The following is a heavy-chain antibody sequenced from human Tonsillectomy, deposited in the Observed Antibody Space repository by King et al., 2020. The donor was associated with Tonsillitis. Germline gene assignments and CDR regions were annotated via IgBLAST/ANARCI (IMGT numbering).Heavy chain of an antibody. CDR3: ARGGEILTGGSLFDP. CDR2: IYTSGSI. CDR1: GDSISSGSYY. Sequence: QLQESGPGLVKPSQTLSLTCTVSGDSISSGSYYWSWIRQPAGKGLEWIGRIYTSGSIDYNPSLECRVSMSVDTSKNQFSLKLNSVTAADTAVYHCARGGEILTGGSLFDPWGQGTLVTVSS. D-gene: IGHD3-9*01. J-gene: IGHJ5*02. V-gene: IGHV4-61*02.